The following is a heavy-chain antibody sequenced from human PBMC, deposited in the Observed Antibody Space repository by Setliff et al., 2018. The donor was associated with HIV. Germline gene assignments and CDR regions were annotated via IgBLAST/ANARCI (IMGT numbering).Heavy chain of an antibody. CDR3: ARWVRHTAIAHTRYYFDY. V-gene: IGHV4-38-2*02. CDR2: IYHSGIT. J-gene: IGHJ4*02. CDR1: GYSISSGYY. Sequence: SETLSLTCTVSGYSISSGYYWGWIRQPPGKGLEWIGSIYHSGITYYNSSLKSRVTISVDTSKNQFSLNLTSVTAADTAVYYCARWVRHTAIAHTRYYFDYWGQGTLVTVSS. D-gene: IGHD5-18*01.